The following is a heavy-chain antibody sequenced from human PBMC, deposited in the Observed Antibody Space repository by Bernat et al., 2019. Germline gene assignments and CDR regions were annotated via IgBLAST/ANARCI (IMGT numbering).Heavy chain of an antibody. CDR3: ARDDYIWGSYQGDAFDI. V-gene: IGHV3-74*01. D-gene: IGHD3-16*02. CDR1: GFTFSSYW. J-gene: IGHJ3*02. Sequence: EVQLVKSGGGLVQPGGSLRLSCAASGFTFSSYWMHWVRQAPGKGLVWVSRINSDGSSTSYADSVKGRFTISRDNAKNTLYLQMNSLRAEDTAVYYCARDDYIWGSYQGDAFDIWGQGTMVTVSS. CDR2: INSDGSST.